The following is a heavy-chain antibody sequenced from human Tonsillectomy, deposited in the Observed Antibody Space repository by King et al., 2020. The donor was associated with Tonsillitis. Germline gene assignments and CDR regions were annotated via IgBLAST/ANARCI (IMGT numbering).Heavy chain of an antibody. D-gene: IGHD3-16*01. CDR2: IAYDESYE. CDR1: GFTFSNYG. CDR3: AKDGIGLAECYFDL. V-gene: IGHV3-30*18. Sequence: QVQLVESGGGVVQPGRSLRLSCAASGFTFSNYGMHWVRQAPGKGLEWVALIAYDESYENYADSVKGRFTISRYNSKNTLYLEMNSLRVEDTAVYYCAKDGIGLAECYFDLWGRGTLVTVSS. J-gene: IGHJ2*01.